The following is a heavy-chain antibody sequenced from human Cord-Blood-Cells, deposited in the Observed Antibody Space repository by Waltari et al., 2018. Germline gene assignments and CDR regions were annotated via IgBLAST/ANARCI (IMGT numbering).Heavy chain of an antibody. V-gene: IGHV3-30*18. Sequence: QVQLVESGGGVVQPGRSLRLSCAASGFTFSSYGMHWVRQAPGKGLEWVAVISYDGSNKYYADSVKGRFTISRDNSKNTLYLQMNSLRAEDTAVYYCAKDMIFGRHFDYWGQGTLVTVSS. D-gene: IGHD3-3*01. CDR3: AKDMIFGRHFDY. CDR2: ISYDGSNK. CDR1: GFTFSSYG. J-gene: IGHJ4*02.